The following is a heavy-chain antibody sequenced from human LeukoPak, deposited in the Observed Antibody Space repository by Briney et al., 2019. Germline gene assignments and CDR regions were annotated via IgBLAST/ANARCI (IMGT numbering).Heavy chain of an antibody. CDR3: ARGDYDSSGFYDGSAFDI. J-gene: IGHJ3*02. V-gene: IGHV4-30-2*01. CDR1: GGSISSGGYG. CDR2: MYHSGCT. Sequence: PSETLSLTCAVSGGSISSGGYGWGWIRQPPGKGLEWIGYMYHSGCTYYNPSLKSRVTISVDRSKNQFSLKLSSETAADTAVYYCARGDYDSSGFYDGSAFDIWGQGTMVTVSS. D-gene: IGHD3-22*01.